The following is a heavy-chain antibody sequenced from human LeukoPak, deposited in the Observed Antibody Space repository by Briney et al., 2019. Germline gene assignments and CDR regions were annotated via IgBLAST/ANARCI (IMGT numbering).Heavy chain of an antibody. Sequence: SETLSLTCTVSSGSISSNSHYWGWIRQPPGKGLEWVGSIYYTGRTFDNPSLESRVTVSVDTSKNQFTLKMRSLTVADTVVYYCARSLVDYSSPSWSAHFDYWGQGILVTVSS. CDR1: SGSISSNSHY. V-gene: IGHV4-39*01. CDR2: IYYTGRT. D-gene: IGHD4-11*01. CDR3: ARSLVDYSSPSWSAHFDY. J-gene: IGHJ4*02.